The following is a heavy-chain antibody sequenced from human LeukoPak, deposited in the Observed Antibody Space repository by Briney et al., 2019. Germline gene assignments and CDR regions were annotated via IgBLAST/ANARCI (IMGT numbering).Heavy chain of an antibody. CDR3: ARHSSGWINFDY. Sequence: SVKVSCKASGGTFSSYAISWVRQAPGQGLEWMGRIIPIFGTANYAQKFQGRVTITTDESTSTAYMELSSLRSEDTAVYYCARHSSGWINFDYWGQGTLVTVTS. CDR2: IIPIFGTA. CDR1: GGTFSSYA. J-gene: IGHJ4*02. V-gene: IGHV1-69*05. D-gene: IGHD6-19*01.